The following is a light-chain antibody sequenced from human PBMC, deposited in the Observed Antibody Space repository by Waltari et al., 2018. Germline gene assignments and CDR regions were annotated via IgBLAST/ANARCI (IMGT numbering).Light chain of an antibody. CDR3: QAWDSSTVV. CDR1: KLGDKY. CDR2: QDI. J-gene: IGLJ2*01. Sequence: SYELTQPPSVSVSPGQTATITCSGHKLGDKYTCWYQQKPGQSPLLVIYQDIERPSGSPERCSGSSSGNTATLTISGSQAMDEADYYCQAWDSSTVVFGGGTKLTVL. V-gene: IGLV3-1*01.